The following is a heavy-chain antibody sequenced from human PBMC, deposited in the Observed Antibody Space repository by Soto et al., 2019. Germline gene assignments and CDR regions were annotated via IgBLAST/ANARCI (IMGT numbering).Heavy chain of an antibody. Sequence: GESLKISCKGSGYSFTSYWISWVRQMPGKGLEWMGRIDPSDSYTNYSPSFQGHVTISADKSISTAYLQWSSLKASDTAMYYCARQGCGITGTTSIHFDYWGQGTLV. J-gene: IGHJ4*02. CDR3: ARQGCGITGTTSIHFDY. CDR1: GYSFTSYW. D-gene: IGHD1-20*01. V-gene: IGHV5-10-1*01. CDR2: IDPSDSYT.